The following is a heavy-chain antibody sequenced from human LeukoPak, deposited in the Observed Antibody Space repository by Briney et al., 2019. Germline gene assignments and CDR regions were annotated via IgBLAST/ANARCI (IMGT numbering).Heavy chain of an antibody. CDR2: IYTSGST. J-gene: IGHJ6*03. CDR1: GGSISSYY. D-gene: IGHD1/OR15-1a*01. V-gene: IGHV4-4*07. Sequence: SETLSLTCTVSGGSISSYYWSWIRQPAGKGLEWIGRIYTSGSTNYNPSLKSRFTISVDTSKNQFSLKLTSVTAADTAVYYCARGAADRNNYYYYIDVWGKGTTVTVSS. CDR3: ARGAADRNNYYYYIDV.